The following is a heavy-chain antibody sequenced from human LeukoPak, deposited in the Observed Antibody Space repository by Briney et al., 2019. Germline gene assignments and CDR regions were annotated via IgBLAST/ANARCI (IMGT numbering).Heavy chain of an antibody. CDR3: ARLESSSVWYSFHK. D-gene: IGHD6-19*01. V-gene: IGHV4-59*08. Sequence: SETLSLTCTVSGGSINSYYWSWIRQPPGKGLEWIGYIYSSGSTSYNPSLESRVTMLVDTSKDQFSLNLTSVTAADTAVYYCARLESSSVWYSFHKWGHGTLVTVSS. CDR1: GGSINSYY. J-gene: IGHJ4*01. CDR2: IYSSGST.